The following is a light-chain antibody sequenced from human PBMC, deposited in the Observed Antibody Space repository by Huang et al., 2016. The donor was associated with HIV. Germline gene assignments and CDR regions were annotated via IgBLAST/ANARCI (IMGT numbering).Light chain of an antibody. CDR2: EAS. Sequence: IQLTQSPSSLSASIGDRVTITCRASQDISYYLAWYQQKPGKAPKLMIYEASTLQRDVPARFSGGGSGTDFTLTISSLQPADFATYYCQQLNSYPITFGQGTRLEIK. V-gene: IGKV1-9*01. J-gene: IGKJ5*01. CDR1: QDISYY. CDR3: QQLNSYPIT.